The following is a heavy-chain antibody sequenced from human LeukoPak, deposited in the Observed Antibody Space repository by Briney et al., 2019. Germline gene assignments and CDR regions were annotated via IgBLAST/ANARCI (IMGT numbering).Heavy chain of an antibody. D-gene: IGHD5-12*01. CDR2: ISSSSSTI. J-gene: IGHJ4*02. CDR3: AKDRGYSGYDY. Sequence: GGSLRLSCAASGFTFSSYSMNWVRQAPGKGLERVSYISSSSSTIYYADSVKGRFTISRDNSKNTLYLQMNSLRAEDTAVYYCAKDRGYSGYDYRGQGTLVTVSS. V-gene: IGHV3-48*01. CDR1: GFTFSSYS.